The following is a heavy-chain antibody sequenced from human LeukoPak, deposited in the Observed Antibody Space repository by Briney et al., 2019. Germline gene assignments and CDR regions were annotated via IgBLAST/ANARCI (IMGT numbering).Heavy chain of an antibody. J-gene: IGHJ6*03. CDR1: GFAFSSFA. V-gene: IGHV3-23*01. Sequence: PGGSLRLSCAASGFAFSSFAMGWVRQSPGKGLEWLSTIYGGGNTTFYADSVKGRFTISRDNSKNTLYLHMDGLRPDDTAIYYCTKELHVAVAVADYYYFYMDVWGRGTAVSVSS. D-gene: IGHD6-19*01. CDR3: TKELHVAVAVADYYYFYMDV. CDR2: IYGGGNTT.